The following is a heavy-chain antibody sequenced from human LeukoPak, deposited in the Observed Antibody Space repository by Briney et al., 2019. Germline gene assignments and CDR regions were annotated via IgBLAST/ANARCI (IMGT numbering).Heavy chain of an antibody. CDR3: ASTYRGRYYYGMDV. J-gene: IGHJ6*02. CDR2: INPSGGST. CDR1: GYTFTSYY. V-gene: IGHV1-46*01. Sequence: ASVKVSWKASGYTFTSYYMHWVRQAPGQGLEWMGIINPSGGSTGYAQKFQGRVTMTRDTSTSTVYMELSSLRSEDTAVYYCASTYRGRYYYGMDVWGQGTTVTVSS. D-gene: IGHD1-1*01.